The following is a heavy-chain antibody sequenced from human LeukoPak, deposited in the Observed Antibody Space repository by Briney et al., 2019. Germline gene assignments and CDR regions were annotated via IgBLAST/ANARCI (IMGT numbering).Heavy chain of an antibody. D-gene: IGHD3-9*01. V-gene: IGHV3-23*01. CDR1: GFTFSSYA. J-gene: IGHJ4*02. CDR2: ISCAGDST. CDR3: AKVLSLRYFDRVLYADC. Sequence: GVSLRLSCAASGFTFSSYAMIWVRPAPGKGLEWVSAISCAGDSTYYADSVRGRFTTSRDNSKNTLFLQMNSLRAEDTAVYYCAKVLSLRYFDRVLYADCWGQGTLVTVSS.